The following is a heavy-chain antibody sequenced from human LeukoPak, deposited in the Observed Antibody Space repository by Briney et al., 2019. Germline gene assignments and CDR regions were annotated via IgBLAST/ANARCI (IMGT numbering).Heavy chain of an antibody. D-gene: IGHD6-13*01. CDR1: GGSFSGYY. Sequence: SSETLSLTCAVYGGSFSGYYWSWIRQPPGKGLEWIGRIYTSGSTNYNPSLKSRVTMSVDTSKNQFSLKLSSVTAADTAVYYCARDSGIAAAEFDYWGQGTLVTVSS. CDR3: ARDSGIAAAEFDY. J-gene: IGHJ4*02. V-gene: IGHV4-59*10. CDR2: IYTSGST.